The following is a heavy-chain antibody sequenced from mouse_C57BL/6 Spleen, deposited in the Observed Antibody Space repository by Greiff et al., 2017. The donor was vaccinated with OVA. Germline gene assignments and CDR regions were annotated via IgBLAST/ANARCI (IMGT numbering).Heavy chain of an antibody. J-gene: IGHJ1*03. CDR1: GYAFSSYW. CDR3: ARNNDYAGDWYFDV. Sequence: VQLQQSGAELVKPGASVKISCKASGYAFSSYWMNWVKQRPGKGLEWIGQIYPGDGDTNYNGQFKGKATLTADKSSSTAYMQLSSLTSESSAVYFCARNNDYAGDWYFDVWGTGTTVTVSS. V-gene: IGHV1-80*01. D-gene: IGHD2-4*01. CDR2: IYPGDGDT.